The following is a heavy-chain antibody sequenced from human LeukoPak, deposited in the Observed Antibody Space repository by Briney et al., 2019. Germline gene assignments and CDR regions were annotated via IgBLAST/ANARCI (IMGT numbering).Heavy chain of an antibody. Sequence: SETLSLTCTVSGGSISSYYWSWIRQPPGKGLEWIGYIYYSGSTNYNPSLKSRVTISVDTSKNQFSLKLSSVTAADTAVYYCARVSTMVRGVERWFDPWGQGTLVTVSS. J-gene: IGHJ5*02. D-gene: IGHD3-10*01. CDR3: ARVSTMVRGVERWFDP. CDR2: IYYSGST. V-gene: IGHV4-59*01. CDR1: GGSISSYY.